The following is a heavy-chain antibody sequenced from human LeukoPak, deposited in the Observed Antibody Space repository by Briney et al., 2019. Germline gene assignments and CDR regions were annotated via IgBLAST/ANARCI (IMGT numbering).Heavy chain of an antibody. V-gene: IGHV1-69*04. CDR2: IIPILGIA. Sequence: ASVKVSCKASGGTFSSYAISWVRQAPGQGLEWMGRIIPILGIANYAQKFQGRVTITADKSTSTAYMELSSLRSEDTAVYYCASDGYSYGKIHILDYWGQGTLVTVSS. J-gene: IGHJ4*02. CDR1: GGTFSSYA. CDR3: ASDGYSYGKIHILDY. D-gene: IGHD5-18*01.